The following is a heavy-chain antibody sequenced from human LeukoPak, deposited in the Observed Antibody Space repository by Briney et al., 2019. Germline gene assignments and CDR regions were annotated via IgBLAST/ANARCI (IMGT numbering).Heavy chain of an antibody. CDR3: ARRPSGAFLYAYYFDL. D-gene: IGHD2/OR15-2a*01. CDR2: IYPGDSDT. V-gene: IGHV5-51*01. CDR1: GYSFTSYW. Sequence: GESLKISCKGSGYSFTSYWIGWVRQMPGKGLEWMGIIYPGDSDTRYSPSFQGQVTISADKSISTAYLQWSSLEASDTAMYFCARRPSGAFLYAYYFDLWGQGTLVTVSS. J-gene: IGHJ4*02.